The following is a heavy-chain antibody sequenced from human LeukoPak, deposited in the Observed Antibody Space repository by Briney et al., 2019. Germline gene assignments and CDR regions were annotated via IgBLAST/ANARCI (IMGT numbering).Heavy chain of an antibody. CDR2: INHSGST. CDR3: ARCGSDTRFAFDI. CDR1: GGSFNNYY. Sequence: SETVSLTCGVHGGSFNNYYWSWIRQPPGKGLEWIGEINHSGSTNYNPYYKSRVTISLDTSRNQLSLNLTSVTAADTALYYCARCGSDTRFAFDIWGQGTMVTVSS. D-gene: IGHD2-21*02. J-gene: IGHJ3*02. V-gene: IGHV4-34*01.